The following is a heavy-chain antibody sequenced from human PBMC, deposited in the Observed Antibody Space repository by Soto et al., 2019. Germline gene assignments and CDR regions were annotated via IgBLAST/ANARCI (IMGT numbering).Heavy chain of an antibody. CDR1: GYRFTSYW. V-gene: IGHV5-10-1*01. J-gene: IGHJ6*02. D-gene: IGHD4-17*01. Sequence: PXDSLKVHWQCSGYRFTSYWFSLVLQMPGTGLERMGRIDPSESYSNYSPPFQGHVTISADKSISTAYLQWSSLKDSDTAMYYWATRGGAYSLDVCGQGTMVTVSS. CDR3: ATRGGAYSLDV. CDR2: IDPSESYS.